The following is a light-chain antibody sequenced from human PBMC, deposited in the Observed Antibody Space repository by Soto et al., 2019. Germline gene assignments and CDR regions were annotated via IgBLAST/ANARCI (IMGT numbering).Light chain of an antibody. J-gene: IGKJ1*01. Sequence: DIQMTQSPSTLSSSVGDTVTITCRASQTISRWLALYQQKPGKAPRLLIYTASTLESGVPSRFSASGSGTEFTLTISSLHPDDFATYYRQQYYSYPRTFGQGTKVDIK. CDR3: QQYYSYPRT. CDR2: TAS. CDR1: QTISRW. V-gene: IGKV1-5*01.